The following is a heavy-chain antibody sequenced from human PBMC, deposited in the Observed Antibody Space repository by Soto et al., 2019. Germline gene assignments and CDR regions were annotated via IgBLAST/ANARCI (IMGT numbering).Heavy chain of an antibody. J-gene: IGHJ4*02. V-gene: IGHV4-4*07. CDR1: GGSISPYY. D-gene: IGHD1-1*01. CDR3: ARGGMAIIPTATAFDY. CDR2: IYASGST. Sequence: KTSETLSLTCSVSGGSISPYYWSWIRQPAGKGLEWIGRIYASGSTNYNPSLKSRVTMSVATSKNQFSLKLTSVTAADTATYYCARGGMAIIPTATAFDYWGQGTLVTVSS.